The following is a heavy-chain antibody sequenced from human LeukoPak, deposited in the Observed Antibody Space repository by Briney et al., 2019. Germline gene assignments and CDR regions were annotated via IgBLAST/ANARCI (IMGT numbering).Heavy chain of an antibody. V-gene: IGHV3-23*01. CDR3: AGGAGVYYYGMDV. Sequence: GGSLRLSCAASGFTFSNYGLIWVRQAPGKGLEWVSAISGGGSATYYADSVKGRFTISRDNSKNTLFLQMNTLRADDTAVYYCAGGAGVYYYGMDVWGQGTSVTVSS. J-gene: IGHJ6*02. CDR2: ISGGGSAT. CDR1: GFTFSNYG.